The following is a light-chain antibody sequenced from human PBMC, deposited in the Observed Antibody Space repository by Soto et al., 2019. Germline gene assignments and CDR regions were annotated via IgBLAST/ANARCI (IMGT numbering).Light chain of an antibody. CDR1: QSIGTY. CDR2: DAS. J-gene: IGKJ1*01. Sequence: EIVLTQSPGTLSLSPGDRATLSCRASQSIGTYLAWYQQKPGQAPRLLIYDASNRAAGIPARFSGSGSGTDFPLTISSLEPEDFAVYFCQHRSNSPPTWTFGQGTKVEIK. CDR3: QHRSNSPPTWT. V-gene: IGKV3-11*01.